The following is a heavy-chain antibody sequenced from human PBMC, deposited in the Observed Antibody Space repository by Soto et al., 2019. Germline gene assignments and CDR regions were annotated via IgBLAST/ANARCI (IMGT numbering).Heavy chain of an antibody. CDR2: ISGSGSST. V-gene: IGHV3-23*01. Sequence: EVQLLESGGGLVQPGGSLRLSCAASGFTFSSYAMTWVRQAPGKGLEWVAAISGSGSSTYHADSVKGRFTISRDNSKNTVYLQMNSLRAEDTAVYYCAKDIPLLWFGELRVGGMDVWGQGTTVTVSS. J-gene: IGHJ6*02. D-gene: IGHD3-10*01. CDR3: AKDIPLLWFGELRVGGMDV. CDR1: GFTFSSYA.